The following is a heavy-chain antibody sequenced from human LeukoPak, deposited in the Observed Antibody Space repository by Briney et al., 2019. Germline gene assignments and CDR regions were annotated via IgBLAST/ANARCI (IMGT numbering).Heavy chain of an antibody. CDR2: IYPGDSDT. Sequence: GESLKISCKGSGYSFTSYWIGWVRQMPGKGLEWMGIIYPGDSDTRYSPSFQGQVTISADKSISTAYLQWSSLKASDTAMYYCARRMRDGYCYGSGSYHEYYFDYWGQGTLVTVSS. J-gene: IGHJ4*02. V-gene: IGHV5-51*01. CDR3: ARRMRDGYCYGSGSYHEYYFDY. D-gene: IGHD3-10*01. CDR1: GYSFTSYW.